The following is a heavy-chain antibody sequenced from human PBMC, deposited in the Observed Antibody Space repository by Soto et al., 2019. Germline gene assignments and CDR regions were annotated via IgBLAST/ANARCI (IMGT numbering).Heavy chain of an antibody. CDR1: GGSISSYY. Sequence: PSETLSLTCTVSGGSISSYYWRWIRQPPWKGLDWIVYSYYSGITNYNPSLKSRVTISVDTSKNLFSLELRSVTAADTAVYYCARVPDSSSTTYYRAVGGKGP. CDR3: ARVPDSSSTTYYRAV. J-gene: IGHJ6*03. D-gene: IGHD6-6*01. CDR2: SYYSGIT. V-gene: IGHV4-59*01.